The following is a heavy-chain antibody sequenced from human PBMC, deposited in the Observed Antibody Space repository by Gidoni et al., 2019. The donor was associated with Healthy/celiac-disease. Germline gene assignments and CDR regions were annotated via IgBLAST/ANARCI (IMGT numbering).Heavy chain of an antibody. CDR3: ARDKSIAAAEEGHLSWFDP. J-gene: IGHJ5*02. CDR1: GYTFTSYG. D-gene: IGHD6-13*01. CDR2: ISAYNGNT. Sequence: QVQLVQSGAEVQNPGASVKVSCKASGYTFTSYGISWVRQAPGQGLAWMGWISAYNGNTNYAQKRQGRVTMTTDTSTSTAYMELRSLRSDDTAVYYCARDKSIAAAEEGHLSWFDPWGQGTLVTVSS. V-gene: IGHV1-18*04.